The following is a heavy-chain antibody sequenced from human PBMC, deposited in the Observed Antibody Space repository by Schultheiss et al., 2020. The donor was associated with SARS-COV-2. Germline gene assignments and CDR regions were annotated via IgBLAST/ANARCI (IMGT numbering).Heavy chain of an antibody. D-gene: IGHD5-12*01. J-gene: IGHJ6*02. V-gene: IGHV1-2*06. CDR3: ARHVVATPPAPPSPYYGMDV. CDR1: GYTFTGYY. Sequence: ASVKVSCKASGYTFTGYYMHWVRQAPGQGLEWMGRINPNSGGTNYAQKFQGRVTMTRNTSISTAYMELSSLRDEDTAVYYCARHVVATPPAPPSPYYGMDVWGQGTTVTVSS. CDR2: INPNSGGT.